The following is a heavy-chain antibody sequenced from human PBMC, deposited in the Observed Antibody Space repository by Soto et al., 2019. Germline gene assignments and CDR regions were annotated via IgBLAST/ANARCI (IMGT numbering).Heavy chain of an antibody. CDR2: ISPYNGTT. V-gene: IGHV1-18*04. CDR1: GYTFTTYG. D-gene: IGHD1-1*01. Sequence: ASVKVSCKASGYTFTTYGISWVRQAPGQGLGWMGWISPYNGTTKYAEKFQGEMTMTTDTATSTAYMDLRCLRSDDTAVYYCARDGERDTGLNFYYYLHGMDAWGEGTRVTVSS. CDR3: ARDGERDTGLNFYYYLHGMDA. J-gene: IGHJ6*04.